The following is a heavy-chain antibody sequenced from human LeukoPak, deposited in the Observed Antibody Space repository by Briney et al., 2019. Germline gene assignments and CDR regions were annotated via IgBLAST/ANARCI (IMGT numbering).Heavy chain of an antibody. D-gene: IGHD5-18*01. J-gene: IGHJ6*02. CDR3: ARDAVDTANAV. V-gene: IGHV3-23*01. CDR2: IYGSGGTG. Sequence: GGSLRLSCAASGFTFSAYATNWVRQAPGKGLEWVSGIYGSGGTGYYADSVKGRFTISRDNSKNTLYLQMNSLRAEDTAVYYCARDAVDTANAVWGQGTTVTVSS. CDR1: GFTFSAYA.